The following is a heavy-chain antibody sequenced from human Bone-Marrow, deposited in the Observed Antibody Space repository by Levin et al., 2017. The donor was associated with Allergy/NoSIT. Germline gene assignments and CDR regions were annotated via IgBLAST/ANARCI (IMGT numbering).Heavy chain of an antibody. CDR3: ARTNGGVVPDPVDY. J-gene: IGHJ4*02. V-gene: IGHV1-2*02. CDR2: INPNSGGT. D-gene: IGHD2-2*01. CDR1: GYTFTGYY. Sequence: PVASVKVSCKASGYTFTGYYMHWVRQAPGQGLEWMGWINPNSGGTNYAQKFQGRVTMTRDTSISTAYMELSRLRSDDTAVYYCARTNGGVVPDPVDYWGQGTLVTVSS.